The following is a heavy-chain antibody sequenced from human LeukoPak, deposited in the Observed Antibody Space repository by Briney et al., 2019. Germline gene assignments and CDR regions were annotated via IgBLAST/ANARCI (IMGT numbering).Heavy chain of an antibody. CDR1: GFSFSNYG. V-gene: IGHV3-23*01. CDR3: DGADF. CDR2: ISGSGGGT. Sequence: GGSLRLSCAASGFSFSNYGVNWVRQTPGKGLEWVSAISGSGGGTFYAPSVKGRFTISRDNSKNTLYLQMNSLRADDTAVYYCDGADFWGQGTLVTVSS. J-gene: IGHJ4*02.